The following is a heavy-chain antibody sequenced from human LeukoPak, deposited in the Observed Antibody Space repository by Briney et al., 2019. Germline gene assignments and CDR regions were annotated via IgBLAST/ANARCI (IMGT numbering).Heavy chain of an antibody. CDR2: ISYDGSNK. Sequence: GGSLRLSCAASGFTFSTYGMYWVRQAPGKGLEWVAVISYDGSNKYYADSVKGRFTISRDNSKNTLYLQMNSLRAEDTAVYYCAKEGRSVGATNAPFDPWGQGTLVTVSS. V-gene: IGHV3-30*18. J-gene: IGHJ5*02. D-gene: IGHD1-26*01. CDR3: AKEGRSVGATNAPFDP. CDR1: GFTFSTYG.